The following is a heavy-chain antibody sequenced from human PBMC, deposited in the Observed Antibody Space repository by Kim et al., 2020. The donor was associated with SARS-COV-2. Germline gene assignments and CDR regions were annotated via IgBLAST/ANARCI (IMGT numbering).Heavy chain of an antibody. CDR2: IIHSGSF. Sequence: SETLSLTCAVYGGSFNNYYWSWIRQPSGKGLEWIGEIIHSGSFKYNPSLKSRVSISVDTSKNQISLKLSSVTAADTAVYYCARGGYDFWSGSVRAFDIWGQGTMVTVSS. CDR3: ARGGYDFWSGSVRAFDI. D-gene: IGHD3-3*01. V-gene: IGHV4-34*01. J-gene: IGHJ3*02. CDR1: GGSFNNYY.